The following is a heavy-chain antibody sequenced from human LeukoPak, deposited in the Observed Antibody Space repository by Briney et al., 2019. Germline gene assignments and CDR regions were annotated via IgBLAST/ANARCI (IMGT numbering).Heavy chain of an antibody. CDR3: ARPSVITIRRFYFDY. J-gene: IGHJ4*02. CDR1: GFSFSGYS. V-gene: IGHV3-48*02. D-gene: IGHD1-14*01. CDR2: ISGGSATI. Sequence: GGSLRLSCAASGFSFSGYSMTWVRQAPGKGLEWVSYISGGSATIYYADSVKGRFTISRDNAKNSLYLQMNSLRDDDTAVYYCARPSVITIRRFYFDYWGQGALVTVSS.